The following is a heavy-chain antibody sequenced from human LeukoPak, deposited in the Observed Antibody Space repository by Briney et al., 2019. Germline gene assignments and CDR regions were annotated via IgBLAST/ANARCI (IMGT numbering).Heavy chain of an antibody. D-gene: IGHD5-12*01. Sequence: GGSLRLSCAASGFTFSDYYMSWIRQAPGGGLEWVSYISSSGSTIYYADSVKGRFTISRDNAKNSLYLQMNSLRAEDTAVYYCARDRAGGYGSLDFDYWGQGTLVTVSS. CDR2: ISSSGSTI. J-gene: IGHJ4*02. V-gene: IGHV3-11*04. CDR1: GFTFSDYY. CDR3: ARDRAGGYGSLDFDY.